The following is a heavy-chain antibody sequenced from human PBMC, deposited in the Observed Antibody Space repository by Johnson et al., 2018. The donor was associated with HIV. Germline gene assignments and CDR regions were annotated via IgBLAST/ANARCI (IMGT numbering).Heavy chain of an antibody. V-gene: IGHV3-49*03. J-gene: IGHJ3*02. CDR2: IRSKAYSGAT. D-gene: IGHD6-13*01. CDR1: GFTFGDYT. Sequence: QLVESGGGLVQPGRSLRLSCTASGFTFGDYTMSWFRQAPGKGLEWVGFIRSKAYSGATQHAASVKGRFTISRDDSKSIAYLQMNSLKTEDTAVYYCSRGRYSSSWDRWDDAFDIWGQGTMVTVSS. CDR3: SRGRYSSSWDRWDDAFDI.